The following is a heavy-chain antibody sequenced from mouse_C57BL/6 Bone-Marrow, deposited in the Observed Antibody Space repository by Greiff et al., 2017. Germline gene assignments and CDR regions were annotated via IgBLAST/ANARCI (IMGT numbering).Heavy chain of an antibody. V-gene: IGHV1-42*01. CDR2: INPSTGGT. J-gene: IGHJ1*03. Sequence: VQLQQSGPELVKPGASVKISCKASGYSFTGYYMNWVKQSPEKSLEWIGEINPSTGGTTYNQKFKAKATLTVDKSSSTSYWQLKRLTSADSAVYYCAREGVYYGRSYWYFDVWGTGTTVTVSS. CDR3: AREGVYYGRSYWYFDV. D-gene: IGHD1-1*01. CDR1: GYSFTGYY.